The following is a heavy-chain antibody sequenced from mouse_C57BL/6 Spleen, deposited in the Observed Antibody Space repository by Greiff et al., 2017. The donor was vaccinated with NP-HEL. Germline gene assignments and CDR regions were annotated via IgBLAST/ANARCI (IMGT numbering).Heavy chain of an antibody. Sequence: EVQLQQSGPELVKPGASVKISCKASGYSFTGYYMNWVKQSPEKSLEWIGGINPSTGGTTYNQKFKAKATLTVDKSSSTAYMQLKSLTSEDSAVYYCARWGIYYDYDRNAMDYWGQGTSVTVSS. D-gene: IGHD2-4*01. CDR2: INPSTGGT. CDR3: ARWGIYYDYDRNAMDY. CDR1: GYSFTGYY. V-gene: IGHV1-42*01. J-gene: IGHJ4*01.